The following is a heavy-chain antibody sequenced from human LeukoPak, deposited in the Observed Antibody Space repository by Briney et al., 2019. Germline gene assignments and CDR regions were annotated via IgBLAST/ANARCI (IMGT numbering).Heavy chain of an antibody. Sequence: GGSLRLSCAASGFTFSSYSMNWVRQVPGKGLEWVSYISSSSSTIYYADSVKGRFTISRDNAKNSLYLQMNSLRAEDTAVYYCARGSGLRYFDWPTVRWGQGTLVTVSS. V-gene: IGHV3-48*04. CDR1: GFTFSSYS. J-gene: IGHJ4*02. CDR2: ISSSSSTI. D-gene: IGHD3-9*01. CDR3: ARGSGLRYFDWPTVR.